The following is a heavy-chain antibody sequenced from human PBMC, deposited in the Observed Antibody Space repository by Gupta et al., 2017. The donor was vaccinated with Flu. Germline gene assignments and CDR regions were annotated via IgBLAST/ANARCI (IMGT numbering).Heavy chain of an antibody. CDR1: GFMFSNAW. J-gene: IGHJ4*02. Sequence: EVQLVESGGGLVQPGGSLRLSCTASGFMFSNAWMTWGRQAPGKGLEWVADMKADGRQKFYLDSVAGRFTISRDNSKNSLYLQMNNLRVEDTAIYYCAKNGRPAEVWGQGTLVTVSS. CDR3: AKNGRPAEV. CDR2: MKADGRQK. V-gene: IGHV3-7*03. D-gene: IGHD2-15*01.